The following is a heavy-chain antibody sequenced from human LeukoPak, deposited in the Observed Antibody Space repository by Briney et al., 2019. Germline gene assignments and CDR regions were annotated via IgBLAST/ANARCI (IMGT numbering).Heavy chain of an antibody. CDR2: ISYDGSNK. J-gene: IGHJ4*02. CDR1: GFTFSSYA. Sequence: PGRSLRLSCAASGFTFSSYAMHWVRQAPGKGLEWVAVISYDGSNKYYADSVKGRFTISRDNSKSTLYLQMNSLRAEDTGVYYCAKDRGYWGQGTLVTVSS. CDR3: AKDRGY. V-gene: IGHV3-30-3*01.